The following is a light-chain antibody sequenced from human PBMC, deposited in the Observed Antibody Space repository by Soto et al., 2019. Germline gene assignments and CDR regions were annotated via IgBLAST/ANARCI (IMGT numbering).Light chain of an antibody. Sequence: IQMTQSPSTVSASVGDSVTISCRASQPVNTFLAWYQQKPGGAPKVVIFDASNLGSGVPSRFSGIGFGTEFTLSITSLQPDDFATYYCQQYKNYSYSFGQGTKLEIK. J-gene: IGKJ2*03. CDR1: QPVNTF. V-gene: IGKV1-5*01. CDR2: DAS. CDR3: QQYKNYSYS.